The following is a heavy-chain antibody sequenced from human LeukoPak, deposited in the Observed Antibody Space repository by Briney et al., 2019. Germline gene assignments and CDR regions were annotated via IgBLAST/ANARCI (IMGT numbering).Heavy chain of an antibody. CDR1: GGSISSYY. J-gene: IGHJ4*02. D-gene: IGHD2-15*01. V-gene: IGHV4-59*01. CDR2: IYYSGST. Sequence: KPSETLSLTCTVSGGSISSYYWSWIRQPPGKGLEWIGYIYYSGSTNYNPSLKSRVTISVDTSKNQFSLKLSSVTAADTAVYYCARGPYCSGGSCLPDFDYWGQRTLVTVSS. CDR3: ARGPYCSGGSCLPDFDY.